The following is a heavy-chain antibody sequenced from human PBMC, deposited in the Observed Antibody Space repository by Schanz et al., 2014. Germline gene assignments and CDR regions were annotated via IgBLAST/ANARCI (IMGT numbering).Heavy chain of an antibody. V-gene: IGHV4-4*07. D-gene: IGHD2-2*01. CDR3: ARDERDLPRSLFVF. J-gene: IGHJ4*02. CDR2: IYTGGST. Sequence: WTWIRQPAGKGLEWIGRIYTGGSTIYNPSLKSRVTISVDTSKSQFSLTLNAVTAADTAVYYCARDERDLPRSLFVFWGQGTLVTVSS.